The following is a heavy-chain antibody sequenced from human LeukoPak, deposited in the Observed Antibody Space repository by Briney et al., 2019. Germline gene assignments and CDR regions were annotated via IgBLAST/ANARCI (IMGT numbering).Heavy chain of an antibody. CDR3: ATRSPHSGYDSFDY. V-gene: IGHV1-24*01. J-gene: IGHJ4*02. CDR1: GYTLTELS. Sequence: ASVKVSCKVSGYTLTELSIHWVRQAPGRGLEWMGGFDPEHGETIYAQMIQGRVTMTEDTSADTAYIELTSLTSEDTAVYYCATRSPHSGYDSFDYWGQRTLVTVSS. D-gene: IGHD5-12*01. CDR2: FDPEHGET.